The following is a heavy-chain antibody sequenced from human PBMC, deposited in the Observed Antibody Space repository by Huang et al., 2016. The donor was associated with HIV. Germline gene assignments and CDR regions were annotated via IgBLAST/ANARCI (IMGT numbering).Heavy chain of an antibody. CDR3: AKDGADEEWDIDY. CDR2: ISYDGSNK. CDR1: GFSFSTYG. Sequence: VQLVEYGGGVVQPGRSLRLACAASGFSFSTYGLHWVRQAPGKGLEWVAVISYDGSNKDYAHSVKGRFTISRDTSENKVYLQMNSLRHEDTAVYYCAKDGADEEWDIDYWGQGTLVTVSS. D-gene: IGHD1-26*01. V-gene: IGHV3-30*18. J-gene: IGHJ4*02.